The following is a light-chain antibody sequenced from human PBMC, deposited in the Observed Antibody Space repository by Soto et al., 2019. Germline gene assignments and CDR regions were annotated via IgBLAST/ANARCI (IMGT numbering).Light chain of an antibody. CDR2: KAS. CDR1: QNIGTS. V-gene: IGKV1-39*01. J-gene: IGKJ2*01. CDR3: QQSYSSLVYT. Sequence: DIQMTQSPSSLSASVGDRVTITCRASQNIGTSLNWYQQKPGKAPTALIYKASTMQGGVPSRFSGSGSGTDFTLTISSLQPEDSATYYGQQSYSSLVYTFGPGTKLEIK.